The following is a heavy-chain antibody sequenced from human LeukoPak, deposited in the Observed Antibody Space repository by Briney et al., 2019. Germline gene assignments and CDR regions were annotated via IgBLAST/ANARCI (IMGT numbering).Heavy chain of an antibody. D-gene: IGHD2-15*01. CDR3: AGGYCSGGSCYDFDY. Sequence: ASVTFSSKASGYASTGYYMRWVRHAPRQGREWMGWNIPNSGGTTYAQKFQGRVTITMDTSISTAYMELSRLTSDDTAVYYCAGGYCSGGSCYDFDYWGQGTLDSVSS. CDR1: GYASTGYY. V-gene: IGHV1-2*02. J-gene: IGHJ4*02. CDR2: NIPNSGGT.